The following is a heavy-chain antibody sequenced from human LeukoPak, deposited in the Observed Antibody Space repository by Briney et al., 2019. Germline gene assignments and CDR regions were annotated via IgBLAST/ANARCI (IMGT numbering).Heavy chain of an antibody. CDR3: ARGDIVVVRRSAWFDP. CDR2: IFYSGST. D-gene: IGHD2-2*01. CDR1: GGSISSAEYF. Sequence: SETLSLTCTVSGGSISSAEYFWSWIRQHPGKGLEWIGYIFYSGSTYYNSSLKSRVTISVDTSKNQFSLKLSSATAADTAVYYCARGDIVVVRRSAWFDPWGQGTLVTVSS. J-gene: IGHJ5*02. V-gene: IGHV4-31*03.